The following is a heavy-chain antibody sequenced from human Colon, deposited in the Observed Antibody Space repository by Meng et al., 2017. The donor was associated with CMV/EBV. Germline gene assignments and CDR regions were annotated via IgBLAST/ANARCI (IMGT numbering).Heavy chain of an antibody. V-gene: IGHV3-23*01. CDR2: ISGSGDRI. Sequence: CATSEFTFSNYAMSWVRQDPGKGLEWVSAISGSGDRIYYADSVKGRFTISRDNSKNTVYLQMNSLRAEDSALYYCAKDQGSGWPGFDYWGQGTLVTVSS. CDR3: AKDQGSGWPGFDY. CDR1: EFTFSNYA. D-gene: IGHD6-19*01. J-gene: IGHJ4*02.